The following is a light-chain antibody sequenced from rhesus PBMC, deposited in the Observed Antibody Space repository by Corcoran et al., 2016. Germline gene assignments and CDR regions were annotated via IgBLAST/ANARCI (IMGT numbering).Light chain of an antibody. CDR3: LQHNSYPFT. CDR2: AAS. Sequence: DIQMTQSPSSLSASVGDTVTITCRASQGISSYLNWFQQKPGKAPKLLIYAASRLESGVPSRFSGSGSGTEFTLTLSSLQPEDFAAYYSLQHNSYPFTFGPGTKLDIK. J-gene: IGKJ3*01. V-gene: IGKV1-28*01. CDR1: QGISSY.